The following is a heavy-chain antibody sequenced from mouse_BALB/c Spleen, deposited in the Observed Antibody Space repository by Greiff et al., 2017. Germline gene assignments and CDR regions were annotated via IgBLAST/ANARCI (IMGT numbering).Heavy chain of an antibody. CDR3: ARWLLRKDAMDY. Sequence: VQLQQSGAELVRPGALVKLSCKASGFNIQDYYMHWVKQRPEQGLEWIGWIDPENGNTIYDPMFQGKASITADTTSNTAYLQLSSLTSEDTAVYYCARWLLRKDAMDYWGQGTSVTVSS. D-gene: IGHD2-3*01. CDR2: IDPENGNT. V-gene: IGHV14-1*02. J-gene: IGHJ4*01. CDR1: GFNIQDYY.